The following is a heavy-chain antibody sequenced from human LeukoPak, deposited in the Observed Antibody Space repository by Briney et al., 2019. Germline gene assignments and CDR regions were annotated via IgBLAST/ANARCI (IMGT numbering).Heavy chain of an antibody. CDR2: ISPDGNSA. Sequence: QTGGSLRLSCAASGFTFSSYSMNWVRQAPGKGLVWVSRISPDGNSATYADSVKGRFTISRDNAKNTLYLQMNSLRAEDSAVYYCVSLDGVYYYHMDVWGQGTTVIVSS. CDR1: GFTFSSYS. CDR3: VSLDGVYYYHMDV. J-gene: IGHJ6*02. D-gene: IGHD2-8*01. V-gene: IGHV3-74*03.